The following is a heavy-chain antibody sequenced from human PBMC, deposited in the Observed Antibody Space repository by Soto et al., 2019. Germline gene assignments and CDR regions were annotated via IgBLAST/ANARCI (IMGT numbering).Heavy chain of an antibody. J-gene: IGHJ5*02. CDR1: GYTLTSYG. CDR2: ISVYSGNT. CDR3: PTLAVAGSVNGFDP. Sequence: QFQLVKSGAEVRKPGVSVKVSCKASGYTLTSYGISWVRQAPGQGLEWMGWISVYSGNTNYAEKFQGRVSMTRDTSTSTAYMELRSLRSDDTAVYYRPTLAVAGSVNGFDPWGQGTLVTVSS. D-gene: IGHD6-19*01. V-gene: IGHV1-18*04.